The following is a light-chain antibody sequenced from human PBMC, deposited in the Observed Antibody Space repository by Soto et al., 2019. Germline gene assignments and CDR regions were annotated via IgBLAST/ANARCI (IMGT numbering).Light chain of an antibody. CDR1: QSVSSN. Sequence: ELVMTQSPATLSVSPGERATLSCRASQSVSSNLAWYQQKPGQAPRLLIYGASTRATGIPARFSGSGSGTEFTLTISSLQSEDFAVYYCQQYNNWPRPWTFGQGTKVDIK. CDR2: GAS. V-gene: IGKV3-15*01. CDR3: QQYNNWPRPWT. J-gene: IGKJ1*01.